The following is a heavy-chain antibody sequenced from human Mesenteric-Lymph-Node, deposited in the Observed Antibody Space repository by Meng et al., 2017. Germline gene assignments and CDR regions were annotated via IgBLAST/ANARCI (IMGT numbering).Heavy chain of an antibody. J-gene: IGHJ5*02. CDR1: GFTVSSRY. D-gene: IGHD6-19*01. Sequence: GESLKISCAASGFTVSSRYMSWVRQAPGKGLEWLSVIFLDGKTFYAGSVKGRFTISRQNSENTLYLQMNSLRAEDTAVYYCASLPVAGTTWFDPWGQGTLVTVSS. CDR2: IFLDGKT. V-gene: IGHV3-53*04. CDR3: ASLPVAGTTWFDP.